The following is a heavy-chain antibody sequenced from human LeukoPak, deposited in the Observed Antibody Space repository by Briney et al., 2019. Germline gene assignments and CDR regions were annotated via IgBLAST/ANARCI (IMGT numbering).Heavy chain of an antibody. CDR2: IYHSGST. D-gene: IGHD3-22*01. V-gene: IGHV4-4*02. CDR1: GGSISSNNW. J-gene: IGHJ3*02. Sequence: PSGTLSLTCAVSGGSISSNNWWSWVRQPPGKGLEWIGEIYHSGSTNYNPSLKSRVTISVDKSKNQFSLKLSSVTAADTAVYYCASKQSRGYYDSSGYYPSDAFDIWGQGAMVTVSS. CDR3: ASKQSRGYYDSSGYYPSDAFDI.